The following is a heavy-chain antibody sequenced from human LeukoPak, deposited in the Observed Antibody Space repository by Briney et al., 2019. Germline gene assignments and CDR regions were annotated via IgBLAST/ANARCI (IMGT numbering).Heavy chain of an antibody. CDR1: GYTFTSYG. D-gene: IGHD3-3*01. CDR2: ISAYNGNT. V-gene: IGHV1-18*01. CDR3: ARELYDFWSGYYTGMAGY. Sequence: ASVKVSCKASGYTFTSYGISWVRQAPGQGLEWMGWISAYNGNTNYAQKLQGRVTMTTDTSTSTAYMELRSLRSDDTAVYYCARELYDFWSGYYTGMAGYWGQGTLVTVFS. J-gene: IGHJ4*02.